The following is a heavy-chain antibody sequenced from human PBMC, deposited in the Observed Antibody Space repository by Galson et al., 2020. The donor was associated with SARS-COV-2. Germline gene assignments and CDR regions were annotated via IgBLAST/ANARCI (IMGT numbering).Heavy chain of an antibody. V-gene: IGHV3-30-3*01. CDR2: ISYDGSNK. CDR3: VREIAFYGGSGSLAY. D-gene: IGHD3-22*01. Sequence: GALRLSCAASGITFSNCALHWVRQAPGKGLEWVAVISYDGSNKYYADSLQGRFTISRDNSKNTLYLQMNSLRPEDTAVYYCVREIAFYGGSGSLAYWGQGTLVTVSS. J-gene: IGHJ4*02. CDR1: GITFSNCA.